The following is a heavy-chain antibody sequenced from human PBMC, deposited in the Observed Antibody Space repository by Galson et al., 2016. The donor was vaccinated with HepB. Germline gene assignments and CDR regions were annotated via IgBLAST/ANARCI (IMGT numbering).Heavy chain of an antibody. CDR2: VFATGST. J-gene: IGHJ4*02. D-gene: IGHD2-21*01. CDR3: ARDRGWGSVKYFDY. CDR1: GDSIDSTSHY. V-gene: IGHV4-61*02. Sequence: TLSLTCTVSGDSIDSTSHYWSWLRQPAGKGLEWIGRVFATGSTSFNPPLKSRVTLSVDTSQNHFSLTLSAVTAADTAVYYCARDRGWGSVKYFDYWGRGILVTVSS.